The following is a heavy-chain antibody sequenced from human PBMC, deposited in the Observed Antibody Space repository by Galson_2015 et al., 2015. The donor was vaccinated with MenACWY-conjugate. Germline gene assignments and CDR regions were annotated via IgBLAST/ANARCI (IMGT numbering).Heavy chain of an antibody. CDR2: IWYDGGKK. Sequence: SLRLSCAASGFTFRSSGMHWVRQAPGKGLEWVAVIWYDGGKKYYGDSVKDRFTISRDNSANTLSLQMNNLRAEDTAVYYCARGIGQQPAATPDVFDIWGQGTMVAVSP. CDR3: ARGIGQQPAATPDVFDI. CDR1: GFTFRSSG. J-gene: IGHJ3*02. D-gene: IGHD2-2*01. V-gene: IGHV3-33*01.